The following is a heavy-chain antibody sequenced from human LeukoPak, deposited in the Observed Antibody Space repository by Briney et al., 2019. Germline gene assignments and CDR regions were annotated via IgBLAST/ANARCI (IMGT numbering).Heavy chain of an antibody. CDR3: AKALSTTSLGWFDP. CDR2: ISSSGSYK. J-gene: IGHJ5*02. V-gene: IGHV3-21*04. CDR1: GFTFRSSS. D-gene: IGHD4-17*01. Sequence: GGSLRLSCTTSGFTFRSSSFNWVRQVPGKGLDWVASISSSGSYKYYSDSVEGRFTISRDNSKNTLYLQMNSLRAEDTAVYYCAKALSTTSLGWFDPWGQGTLVTVSS.